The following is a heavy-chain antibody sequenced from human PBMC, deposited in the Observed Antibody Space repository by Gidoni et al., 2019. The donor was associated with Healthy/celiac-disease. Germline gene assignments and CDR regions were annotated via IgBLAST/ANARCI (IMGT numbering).Heavy chain of an antibody. D-gene: IGHD5-18*01. CDR3: ARHVGSYGHTYYFDY. CDR2: IYYSGST. CDR1: GCSISSSSYY. V-gene: IGHV4-39*01. Sequence: QLQLQESGPGLVKPSDTLSLTCTVSGCSISSSSYYWGWIRQPPGKGLEWIGSIYYSGSTYYKPSLKSRVTIAVDTSKNQCSLKLSSVTDADTAVYYCARHVGSYGHTYYFDYWGQGTLVTVSS. J-gene: IGHJ4*02.